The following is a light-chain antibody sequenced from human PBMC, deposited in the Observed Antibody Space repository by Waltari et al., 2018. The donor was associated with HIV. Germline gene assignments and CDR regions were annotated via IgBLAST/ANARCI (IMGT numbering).Light chain of an antibody. CDR2: EGN. Sequence: NFMLTQPHSVSESPGKTVIISCTRSSGSIASNYVQWYQQRPGSVPTIVIYEGNQRPSGVPDRFSGSIDSSSNSASLTISGLKTEDEADYYCHSYDTNNPRVIIGGGTKLTVL. CDR1: SGSIASNY. CDR3: HSYDTNNPRVI. V-gene: IGLV6-57*03. J-gene: IGLJ2*01.